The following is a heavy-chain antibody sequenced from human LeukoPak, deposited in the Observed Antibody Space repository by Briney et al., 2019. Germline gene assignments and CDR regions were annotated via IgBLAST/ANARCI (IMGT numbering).Heavy chain of an antibody. Sequence: GGSLRISCAASGFPFDHYGMLSVRQGPGKGLDWVSFISWHGETTYYSDSVKGRFTISRDRGTNSLYLQMNRLRTEDTGFYYCAKDFGPRGVGATPQYWGQGTVVIVSS. V-gene: IGHV3-43D*03. CDR2: ISWHGETT. CDR1: GFPFDHYG. CDR3: AKDFGPRGVGATPQY. J-gene: IGHJ4*02. D-gene: IGHD1-26*01.